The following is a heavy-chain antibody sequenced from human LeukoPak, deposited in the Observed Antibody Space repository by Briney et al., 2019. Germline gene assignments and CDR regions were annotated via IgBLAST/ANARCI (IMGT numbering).Heavy chain of an antibody. V-gene: IGHV1-24*01. D-gene: IGHD3-16*02. J-gene: IGHJ4*02. CDR1: GYTLTELS. Sequence: GASVKVSCKVSGYTLTELSMHWVRQAPGKGLEWMRGFDPEDGETIYAQKFQGRVTMTEDTSTDTAYMELSSLRSEDTAVYYCATFSGCDYVWGSYRPIALDYWGQGTLVTVSS. CDR2: FDPEDGET. CDR3: ATFSGCDYVWGSYRPIALDY.